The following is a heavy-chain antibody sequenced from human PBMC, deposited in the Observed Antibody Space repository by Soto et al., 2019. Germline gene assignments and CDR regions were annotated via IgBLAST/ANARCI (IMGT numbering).Heavy chain of an antibody. CDR2: IIPIFGTA. D-gene: IGHD6-19*01. CDR3: ARGSIAVAGTSIDY. J-gene: IGHJ4*02. Sequence: GASVKVSCKASGGTFSNYAISWVRQAPGQGLEWMGGIIPIFGTANYAQKFQGRVTITADESTSTAYMELSSLRSEDTAVYYCARGSIAVAGTSIDYWGQGTLVTVSS. V-gene: IGHV1-69*13. CDR1: GGTFSNYA.